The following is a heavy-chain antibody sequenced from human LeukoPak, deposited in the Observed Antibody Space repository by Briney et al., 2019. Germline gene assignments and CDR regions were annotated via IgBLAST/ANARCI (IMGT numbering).Heavy chain of an antibody. Sequence: GGSLRLSCAASGFTFSSYSMNWVRQAPGKGLEWISSISGATTYIYYAASVKGRFAISRDNAGNSLYLQMDSLTAEDTAVYYSLIVTRGVPFWGQGTLVTVSS. CDR1: GFTFSSYS. CDR3: LIVTRGVPF. CDR2: ISGATTYI. D-gene: IGHD3-10*01. J-gene: IGHJ4*02. V-gene: IGHV3-21*01.